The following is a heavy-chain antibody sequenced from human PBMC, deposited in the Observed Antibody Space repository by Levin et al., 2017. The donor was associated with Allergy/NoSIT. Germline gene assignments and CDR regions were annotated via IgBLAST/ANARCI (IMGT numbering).Heavy chain of an antibody. CDR1: GFIVSDSY. D-gene: IGHD3-10*01. CDR2: ISRGNSYT. V-gene: IGHV3-11*05. CDR3: ARGRVPNDY. J-gene: IGHJ4*02. Sequence: GGSLRLSCAASGFIVSDSYMSWIRQAPGKGLEWVSYISRGNSYTNYLDSVKGRFTISRDNAKNSLYLQRNSLRAEDTAIYYCARGRVPNDYWGQGTLVTVSS.